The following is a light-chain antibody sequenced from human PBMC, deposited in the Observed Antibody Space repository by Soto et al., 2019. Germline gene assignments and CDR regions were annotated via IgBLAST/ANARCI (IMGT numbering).Light chain of an antibody. CDR3: QQYSDHWT. Sequence: DIQLTQSPSTLSASVGDRVTITCRASRSIINWLAWYQQKSGKGPKLLIYKASNLQTGVPSRFSGSGYGTEFTLTISSLQPDDVTTYYCQQYSDHWTFGQGTKVEIK. CDR2: KAS. CDR1: RSIINW. V-gene: IGKV1-5*03. J-gene: IGKJ1*01.